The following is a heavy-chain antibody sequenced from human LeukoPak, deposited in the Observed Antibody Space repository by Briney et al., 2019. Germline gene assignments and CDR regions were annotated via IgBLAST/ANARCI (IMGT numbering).Heavy chain of an antibody. Sequence: PSETLSLTRTVARVSINDYYWTWIRQPPGKGLEWIGYVSSTGNTNSNPSLRSRVSMSIDASKKQFSLRLNSVTAADTAVYYCARPYYGHSVGDAYDVGGQGTLVTVSS. D-gene: IGHD4-17*01. V-gene: IGHV4-59*01. CDR2: VSSTGNT. J-gene: IGHJ3*01. CDR1: RVSINDYY. CDR3: ARPYYGHSVGDAYDV.